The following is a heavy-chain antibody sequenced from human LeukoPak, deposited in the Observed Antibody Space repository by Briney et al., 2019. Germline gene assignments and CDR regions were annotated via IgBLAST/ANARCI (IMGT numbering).Heavy chain of an antibody. D-gene: IGHD3-10*01. CDR2: IRYDGSNK. J-gene: IGHJ4*02. V-gene: IGHV3-30*02. Sequence: GGSLRLSCAASGFTFSSYGMHWVRQAPGKGLEWVAFIRYDGSNKYYADSVKGRFTISRDNSKNTLYLQMNSLRAEDTAVYYCAKPYYYGSGSYYNPIDYWGQGTLVTVSS. CDR3: AKPYYYGSGSYYNPIDY. CDR1: GFTFSSYG.